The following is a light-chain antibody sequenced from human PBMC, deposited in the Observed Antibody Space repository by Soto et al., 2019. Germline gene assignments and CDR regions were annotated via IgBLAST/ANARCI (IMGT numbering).Light chain of an antibody. CDR3: QQSHSLPLS. V-gene: IGKV1-39*01. CDR1: QSISNY. J-gene: IGKJ3*01. CDR2: AAS. Sequence: DIQMTQSPSSLSAAVGERVTITCRASQSISNYLNWYQQRPGQALKILIYAASSLQSGVPSRFSGSGSGTDFTLTINSLQPEDFATYYCQQSHSLPLSFGPGTKVDV.